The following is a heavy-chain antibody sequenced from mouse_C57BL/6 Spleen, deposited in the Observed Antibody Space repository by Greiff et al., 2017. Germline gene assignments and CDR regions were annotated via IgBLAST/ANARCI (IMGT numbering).Heavy chain of an antibody. J-gene: IGHJ3*01. CDR3: ARDTTVVEARAWFAY. CDR2: INPSSGYT. D-gene: IGHD1-1*01. CDR1: GYTFTSYW. V-gene: IGHV1-7*01. Sequence: QVQLQQSGAELAQPGASVKLSCKASGYTFTSYWMHWVKQRPGQGLEWIGYINPSSGYTKYNQTFKDKATLTAAKSSITAYMQLSSLTYADSAVYYCARDTTVVEARAWFAYWGQGTLVTVSA.